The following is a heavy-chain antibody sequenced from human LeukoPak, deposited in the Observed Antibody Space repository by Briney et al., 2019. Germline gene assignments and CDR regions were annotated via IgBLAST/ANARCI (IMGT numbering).Heavy chain of an antibody. CDR1: DGSVSGYY. V-gene: IGHV4-34*01. J-gene: IGHJ6*03. CDR2: IYYSGST. Sequence: SETLSLTCAVYDGSVSGYYWSWIRQLPGKGLEWIGSIYYSGSTYDNPSLKSRVTISIDTSKNQFSLKLNSVTAADTAVYYCARLYYYYYYMDVWGKGTTVTISS. CDR3: ARLYYYYYYMDV.